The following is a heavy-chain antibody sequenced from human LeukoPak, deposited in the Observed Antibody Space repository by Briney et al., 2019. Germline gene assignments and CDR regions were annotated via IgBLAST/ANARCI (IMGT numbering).Heavy chain of an antibody. V-gene: IGHV1-69*13. CDR1: GGTFSSYA. Sequence: GASVTVSCKASGGTFSSYAISWVRQAPGQGLEWMGGIIPIFGTANYAQKFQGRVAITADEFTSTAYMELSSLRSEDTAVYYCARGGFVVVTASSYYFDYWGQGTLVTVSS. CDR2: IIPIFGTA. CDR3: ARGGFVVVTASSYYFDY. J-gene: IGHJ4*02. D-gene: IGHD2-21*02.